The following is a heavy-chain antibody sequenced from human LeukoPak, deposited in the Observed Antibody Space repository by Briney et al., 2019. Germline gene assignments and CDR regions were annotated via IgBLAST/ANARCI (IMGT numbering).Heavy chain of an antibody. CDR3: ARVDYYDLNPIHGARQRLTDY. CDR2: IYSGGST. D-gene: IGHD3-22*01. J-gene: IGHJ4*02. Sequence: GGSLRLSCAASGFTVDNNYMHWVRQAPGKGLECVSMIYSGGSTFYADSVKGRFTISRDNSKNTLYLHMSNLRAEDTAVYYCARVDYYDLNPIHGARQRLTDYWGQGTLVIVSS. V-gene: IGHV3-53*01. CDR1: GFTVDNNY.